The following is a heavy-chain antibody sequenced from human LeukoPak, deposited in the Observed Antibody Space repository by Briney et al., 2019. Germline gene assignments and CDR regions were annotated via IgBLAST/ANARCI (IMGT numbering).Heavy chain of an antibody. V-gene: IGHV3-33*01. J-gene: IGHJ4*02. CDR1: GFTFSSYG. Sequence: GRSLRLSCVASGFTFSSYGMHWVRQAPGKGLEWVAVIWYDGSNKYYADSVKGRFTISRDNSKNTLYLQMNSLRAEDTAVYYCARDHDYGGNSPFYYWGQGTLVTVSS. D-gene: IGHD4-23*01. CDR2: IWYDGSNK. CDR3: ARDHDYGGNSPFYY.